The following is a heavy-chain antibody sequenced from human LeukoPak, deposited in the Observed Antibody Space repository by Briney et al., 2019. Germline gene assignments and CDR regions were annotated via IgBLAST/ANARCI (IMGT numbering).Heavy chain of an antibody. CDR1: GHTFSSNY. CDR3: ARAVGYYYGSGSLEGIDY. D-gene: IGHD3-10*01. J-gene: IGHJ4*02. Sequence: GASVKVSCKASGHTFSSNYIHWVRQAPGQGLEWMGIINPSGYTTYAQKFQGRVTMTRDTSTSTVYMELSSLRSEDTAVYYCARAVGYYYGSGSLEGIDYWGQGTLVTVSS. CDR2: INPSGYT. V-gene: IGHV1-46*01.